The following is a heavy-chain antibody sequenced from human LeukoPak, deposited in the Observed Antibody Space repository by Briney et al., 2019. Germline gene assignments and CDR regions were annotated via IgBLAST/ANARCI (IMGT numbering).Heavy chain of an antibody. V-gene: IGHV4-30-4*08. D-gene: IGHD1-26*01. Sequence: PSETLSLTCTVSGGSISSSSYYWGWIRQPPGKGLEWTGYIYYSGSTYYNPSLKSRVTTSVDTSKNQFSLKLSSVTAADTAVYYCARVNSGSYYAFDIWGQGTMVTVSS. CDR2: IYYSGST. J-gene: IGHJ3*02. CDR3: ARVNSGSYYAFDI. CDR1: GGSISSSSYY.